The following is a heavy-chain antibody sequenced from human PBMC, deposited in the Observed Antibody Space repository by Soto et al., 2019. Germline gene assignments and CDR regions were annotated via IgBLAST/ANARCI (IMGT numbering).Heavy chain of an antibody. D-gene: IGHD4-17*01. V-gene: IGHV3-23*01. CDR1: GFTFSSYA. CDR2: ISGSGGST. CDR3: AKDDDYGDYYKPGDAFDI. Sequence: GGSLRLSCAASGFTFSSYAMSWVRQAPGKGLEWVSAISGSGGSTYYADSVKGRFTISRDNSKNTLYLQMNSLRAEDTAVYYCAKDDDYGDYYKPGDAFDIWGQGTMVTVAS. J-gene: IGHJ3*02.